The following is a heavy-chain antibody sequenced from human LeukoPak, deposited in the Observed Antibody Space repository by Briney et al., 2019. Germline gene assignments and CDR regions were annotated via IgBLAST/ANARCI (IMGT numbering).Heavy chain of an antibody. J-gene: IGHJ4*02. CDR3: ARGTGSVSVVDY. Sequence: ASVKVSCKASGYIFTTYDINWVRLAPGQGLEWMAWMNPNTGYTGFAQKFQGRITVSRNTDISTAYMELNSLRSEDTAVYYCARGTGSVSVVDYWGQGTLVTVSS. CDR2: MNPNTGYT. D-gene: IGHD5/OR15-5a*01. V-gene: IGHV1-8*03. CDR1: GYIFTTYD.